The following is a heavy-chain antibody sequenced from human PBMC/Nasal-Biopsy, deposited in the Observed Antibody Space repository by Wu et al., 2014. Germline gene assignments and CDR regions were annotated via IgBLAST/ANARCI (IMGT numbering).Heavy chain of an antibody. CDR3: ARNLVNSFFDDAFDI. CDR1: GGSITSSSYY. J-gene: IGHJ3*02. Sequence: TLSLTCTVSGGSITSSSYYWGWIRQPPGKGLEWAASVSHSGSATYNPSLQSRVSISVDMSKNQFSLQLNSVTPEDTAVYYCARNLVNSFFDDAFDIWGQGTLVTVSS. V-gene: IGHV4-39*07. D-gene: IGHD1-14*01. CDR2: VSHSGSA.